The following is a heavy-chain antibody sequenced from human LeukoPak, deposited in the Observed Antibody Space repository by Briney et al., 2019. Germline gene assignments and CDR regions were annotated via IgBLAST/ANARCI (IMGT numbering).Heavy chain of an antibody. V-gene: IGHV3-48*01. D-gene: IGHD3-10*01. Sequence: GGSLRLSCVGSGFTFSIYSMNWVRQAPGKGLEWVSYISSSSNIIHYTDSVKGRFTISRDNTKNTLYLQMNSLRAEDTAVYYCAKDYGSGSFDYWGQGTLVTVSS. CDR2: ISSSSNII. CDR1: GFTFSIYS. J-gene: IGHJ4*02. CDR3: AKDYGSGSFDY.